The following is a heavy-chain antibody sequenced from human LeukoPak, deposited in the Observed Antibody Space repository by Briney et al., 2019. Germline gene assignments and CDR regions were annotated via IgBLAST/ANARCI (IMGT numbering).Heavy chain of an antibody. J-gene: IGHJ4*02. Sequence: SETLSLTCTVSGGSISSYYWSWIRQPPGKGLEWIGYIYYSGSTNYNPSLKSRVTISVDTSKNQFSLKLSSVTAADTAVYYCASQSGSSGWHGYWGQGTLVTVSS. CDR1: GGSISSYY. V-gene: IGHV4-59*01. CDR2: IYYSGST. D-gene: IGHD6-19*01. CDR3: ASQSGSSGWHGY.